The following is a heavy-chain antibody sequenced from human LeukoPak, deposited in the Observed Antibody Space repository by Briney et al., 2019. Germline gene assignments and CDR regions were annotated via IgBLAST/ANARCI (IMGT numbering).Heavy chain of an antibody. D-gene: IGHD3-22*01. CDR2: ISYDGSNK. CDR3: AKSADDSSGYDAFDI. J-gene: IGHJ3*02. Sequence: GGSLRLSCAASGFTFSSYGMHWVREAPGKGLGRVAVISYDGSNKYYADSVKGRFTISRDNSKNTLYLQMNSLRAEDTAVYYCAKSADDSSGYDAFDIWGQGTMVTVSS. CDR1: GFTFSSYG. V-gene: IGHV3-30*18.